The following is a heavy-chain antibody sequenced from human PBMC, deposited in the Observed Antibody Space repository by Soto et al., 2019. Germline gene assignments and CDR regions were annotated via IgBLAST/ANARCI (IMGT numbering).Heavy chain of an antibody. V-gene: IGHV3-74*01. CDR1: GFTFDTYW. D-gene: IGHD2-21*01. J-gene: IGHJ6*02. Sequence: GGSLRLSCAAWGFTFDTYWLNWVRQAPGKGPEWLSGINSDGTISSYADSVKGRFTISRDNARNTLSLQMNSLRADDAAVYYCARLSGDHSAFFSYGMDAWGQGTTVTVSS. CDR3: ARLSGDHSAFFSYGMDA. CDR2: INSDGTIS.